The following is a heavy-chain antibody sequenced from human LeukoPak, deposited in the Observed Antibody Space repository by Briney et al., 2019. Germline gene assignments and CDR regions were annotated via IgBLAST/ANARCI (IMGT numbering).Heavy chain of an antibody. CDR3: ARDSGSYFHDAFDI. Sequence: PGGSLRLSCEATGFTFSSYRMNWVRQAPGKGLEWVSYISSSSSTIYYADSVKGRFTISRDNAKNSLYLQINSLRDEDTAVYYCARDSGSYFHDAFDIWGQGTMVTVSS. CDR1: GFTFSSYR. CDR2: ISSSSSTI. J-gene: IGHJ3*02. V-gene: IGHV3-48*02. D-gene: IGHD1-26*01.